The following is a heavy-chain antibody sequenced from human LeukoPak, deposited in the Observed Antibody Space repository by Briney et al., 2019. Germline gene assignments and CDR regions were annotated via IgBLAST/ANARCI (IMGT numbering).Heavy chain of an antibody. CDR2: IIPIFGTA. Sequence: GGSLRLSCAASGFTFSSYAMSWVRQAPGQGLEWMGGIIPIFGTANYAQKFQGRVTITADESTSTAYMELSSLRSEDTAVYYCARNPVYYYDSSGYPYYFDYWGQGTLVTVSS. J-gene: IGHJ4*02. V-gene: IGHV1-69*01. CDR1: GFTFSSYA. D-gene: IGHD3-22*01. CDR3: ARNPVYYYDSSGYPYYFDY.